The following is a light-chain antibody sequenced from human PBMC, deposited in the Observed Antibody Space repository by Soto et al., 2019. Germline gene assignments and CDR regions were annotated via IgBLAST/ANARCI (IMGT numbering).Light chain of an antibody. J-gene: IGKJ2*01. CDR1: QSVSSK. V-gene: IGKV3-15*01. Sequence: EIVMTQSPATLSVSPGERATLSCRASQSVSSKLVWYQQKPGQAPRLLIYGASTRATDIPARFSASASGTEFTLPISSLQSEDFAVYYCQQYNTWPYTFGQGTKLEIK. CDR3: QQYNTWPYT. CDR2: GAS.